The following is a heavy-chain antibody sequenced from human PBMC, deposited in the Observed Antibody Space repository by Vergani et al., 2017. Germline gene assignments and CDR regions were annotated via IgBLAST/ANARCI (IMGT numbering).Heavy chain of an antibody. D-gene: IGHD6-19*01. CDR2: INLNSGGT. CDR1: GYTFTGYY. J-gene: IGHJ3*02. Sequence: QVQLVQSGAEVKKPGASVKVSCKASGYTFTGYYMHWVRQAPGQGLEWMGWINLNSGGTNYAQKFQVRVTMTRDTSISTAYMERGRLRSDDTAVYYCAREGPYSSGWPGGFDIWGQGTMVTVSS. CDR3: AREGPYSSGWPGGFDI. V-gene: IGHV1-2*02.